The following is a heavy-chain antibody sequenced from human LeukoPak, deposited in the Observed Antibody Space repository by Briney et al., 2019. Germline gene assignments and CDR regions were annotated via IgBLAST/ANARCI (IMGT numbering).Heavy chain of an antibody. CDR1: GFTFDDYG. V-gene: IGHV3-20*04. Sequence: GGSLRLSCAASGFTFDDYGMSWVRQAPGKGLEWVSGINWNGGSTGYADSVKGRFTISRDNAKNSLYLQMNRLRAEDTALYYCARVSRPGNYWVVAYYFDYWGQGTLVTVSS. J-gene: IGHJ4*02. CDR2: INWNGGST. CDR3: ARVSRPGNYWVVAYYFDY. D-gene: IGHD1-7*01.